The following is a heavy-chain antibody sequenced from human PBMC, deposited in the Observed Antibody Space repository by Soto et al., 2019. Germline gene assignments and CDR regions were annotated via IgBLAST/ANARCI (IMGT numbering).Heavy chain of an antibody. Sequence: QVHLVQSGAELRKPGSSVRVSCKASGDTFNSYTINWVRQAPGLGLEWMGRTIPILSMSNYALKFQRRLAMTADKSTSTAYMVLSSLGSEDTAIYYCATSYGSGSQAFDYWGQGALVTVSS. CDR1: GDTFNSYT. V-gene: IGHV1-69*02. J-gene: IGHJ4*02. CDR3: ATSYGSGSQAFDY. CDR2: TIPILSMS. D-gene: IGHD3-10*01.